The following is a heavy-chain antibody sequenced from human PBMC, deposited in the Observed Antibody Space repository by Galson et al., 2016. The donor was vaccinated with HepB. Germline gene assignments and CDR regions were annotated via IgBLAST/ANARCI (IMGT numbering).Heavy chain of an antibody. Sequence: SLRLSCAASGFTFSRYWMHWVRQAPGEGLEWVSAMSDSGGSTYYADFVKGRFTISRDNSKNTLYLQMNSLRAEDTAVYYCARRRGSGSHDYWGQGTLVTVSS. CDR1: GFTFSRYW. V-gene: IGHV3-23*01. CDR2: MSDSGGST. D-gene: IGHD3-10*01. J-gene: IGHJ4*02. CDR3: ARRRGSGSHDY.